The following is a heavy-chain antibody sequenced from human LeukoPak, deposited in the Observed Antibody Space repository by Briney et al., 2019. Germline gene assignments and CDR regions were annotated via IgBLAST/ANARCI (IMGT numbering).Heavy chain of an antibody. CDR1: GYTFTGYY. V-gene: IGHV1-2*02. CDR3: ARRHGDRTGGVIVFDY. D-gene: IGHD3-16*02. Sequence: GASVKVSCKASGYTFTGYYMHWVRQAPGQGLEWMGWINPNSGGTNYAQKFQGRVTMTRDTSISTAYMELSRLRSDDTAVYYCARRHGDRTGGVIVFDYWGQGTLVTVSS. J-gene: IGHJ4*02. CDR2: INPNSGGT.